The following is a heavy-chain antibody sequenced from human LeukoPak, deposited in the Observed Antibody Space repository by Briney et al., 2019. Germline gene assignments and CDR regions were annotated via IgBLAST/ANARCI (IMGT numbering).Heavy chain of an antibody. Sequence: GGSLRLSCAASGFTFSSYSMNWVRQAPGKGLEWVSYISSSSSTIYYADSVKGRFTISRDNAKNSLYLQMNSLRAEDTAVYYCARDHSSSYFQFDYWGQGTLVTVSS. D-gene: IGHD6-13*01. CDR2: ISSSSSTI. V-gene: IGHV3-48*04. CDR1: GFTFSSYS. J-gene: IGHJ4*02. CDR3: ARDHSSSYFQFDY.